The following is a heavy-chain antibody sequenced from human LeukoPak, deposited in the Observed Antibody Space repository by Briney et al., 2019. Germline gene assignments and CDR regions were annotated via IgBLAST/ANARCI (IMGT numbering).Heavy chain of an antibody. CDR3: AKNKAYNYYDSSGLYYFDY. CDR1: GFTFSSYA. CDR2: ISGIGGST. D-gene: IGHD3-22*01. J-gene: IGHJ4*02. V-gene: IGHV3-23*01. Sequence: TGGSLRLSCAASGFTFSSYAMRWVRQAPGKGLEGVSAISGIGGSTYYAHSVKGRFTISRDNSKNTLYLQMNSLRAEDTAVYYCAKNKAYNYYDSSGLYYFDYWGQGTLVTVSS.